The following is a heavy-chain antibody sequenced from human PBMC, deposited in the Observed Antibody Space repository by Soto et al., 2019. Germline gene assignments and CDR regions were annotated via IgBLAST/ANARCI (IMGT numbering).Heavy chain of an antibody. V-gene: IGHV3-11*01. CDR2: ISSSGSTI. CDR1: GFTFSDYY. Sequence: GGSLRPPYAASGFTFSDYYMSWIRQAPGKGLEWVSYISSSGSTIYYADSVKGRFTISRDNAKNSLYPQTHSLRAEDLAVYYSARDAPSTVTNNYYYCGMDAWGQGITVSVSS. D-gene: IGHD4-4*01. CDR3: ARDAPSTVTNNYYYCGMDA. J-gene: IGHJ6*02.